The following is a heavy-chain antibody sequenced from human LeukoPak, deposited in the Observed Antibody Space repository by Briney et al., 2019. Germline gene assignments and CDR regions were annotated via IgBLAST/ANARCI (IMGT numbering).Heavy chain of an antibody. J-gene: IGHJ4*02. CDR2: ISGSGGST. CDR1: GGSISSSSYY. D-gene: IGHD1-26*01. Sequence: ETLSLTCTVSGGSISSSSYYWGWVRQAPGKGLEWVSAISGSGGSTYYADSVKGRFTISRDNSKNTLYLQMNSLRAEDTAVYYCAKDESIVGATTGDYWGQGTLVTVSS. CDR3: AKDESIVGATTGDY. V-gene: IGHV3-23*01.